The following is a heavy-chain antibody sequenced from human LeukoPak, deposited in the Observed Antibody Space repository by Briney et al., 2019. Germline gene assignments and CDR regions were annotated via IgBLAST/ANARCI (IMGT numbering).Heavy chain of an antibody. Sequence: PGGSLRLSCAASGFTVSSNYMSWVRQAPGQGLEWVSGITGSGDSTDYADSAKGRFTISRDNSINTLFLQMNSLRAEDTAVYYCAGAVKSGGWYGMDLWGQGTAVTVSS. D-gene: IGHD6-19*01. CDR1: GFTVSSNY. J-gene: IGHJ6*02. V-gene: IGHV3-23*01. CDR3: AGAVKSGGWYGMDL. CDR2: ITGSGDST.